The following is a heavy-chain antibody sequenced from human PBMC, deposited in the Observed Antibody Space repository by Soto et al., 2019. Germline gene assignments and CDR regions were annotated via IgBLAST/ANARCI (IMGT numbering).Heavy chain of an antibody. CDR2: ISYDGSNK. Sequence: PGGSLRLSCAASGFTFSSYAMHWVRQAPGKGLEWVAVISYDGSNKYYADSVKGRFTISRDNSKNTLYLQMNSLRAEDTAVYYCAREGVVVVVVPPYYFDYWGQGTLVTVSS. D-gene: IGHD2-15*01. CDR3: AREGVVVVVVPPYYFDY. V-gene: IGHV3-30-3*01. CDR1: GFTFSSYA. J-gene: IGHJ4*02.